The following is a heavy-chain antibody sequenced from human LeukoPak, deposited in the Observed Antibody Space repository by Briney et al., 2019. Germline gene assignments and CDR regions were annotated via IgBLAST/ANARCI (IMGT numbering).Heavy chain of an antibody. J-gene: IGHJ6*03. CDR3: VKGHCSSSSCFPNYYYYMDV. D-gene: IGHD2-15*01. CDR2: TSWNSGSI. CDR1: GFTFDEHA. V-gene: IGHV3-9*01. Sequence: GGSLRLSCAGSGFTFDEHAMHWVRQAPGKGLEWVSGTSWNSGSIAYADSVKGRFTISRDNAKNLLFLQMSSLRAADTALYYCVKGHCSSSSCFPNYYYYMDVWGTGTTVTVSS.